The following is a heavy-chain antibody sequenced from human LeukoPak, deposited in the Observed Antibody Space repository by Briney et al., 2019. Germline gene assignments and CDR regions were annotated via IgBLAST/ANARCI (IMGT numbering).Heavy chain of an antibody. J-gene: IGHJ4*02. CDR3: CLGGWLDY. D-gene: IGHD6-19*01. CDR1: GFTFSTYW. Sequence: GGSLRLSYAASGFTFSTYWMSWVRQAPGKGLEWVANIKEDGSEKYYVDSVKGRFTISRDNAKNSLYLQMNSLRAEDTAVYYCCLGGWLDYWGQGTLVTVSS. V-gene: IGHV3-7*01. CDR2: IKEDGSEK.